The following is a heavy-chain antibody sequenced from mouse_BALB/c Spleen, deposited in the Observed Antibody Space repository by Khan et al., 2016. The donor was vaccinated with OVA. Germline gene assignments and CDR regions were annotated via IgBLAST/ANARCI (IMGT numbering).Heavy chain of an antibody. CDR1: GDSITSGY. D-gene: IGHD1-1*01. CDR3: ACELRGFAY. Sequence: EVQLQESGPSLVKPSQTLSLTCSVTGDSITSGYWNWIRKFPGNKLEYMGYISHSGNRYYNPSLKRRISITRDTSKTQYYRQLNSVTTEDTATFYCACELRGFAYWGQGTLVTVSA. CDR2: ISHSGNR. J-gene: IGHJ3*01. V-gene: IGHV3-8*02.